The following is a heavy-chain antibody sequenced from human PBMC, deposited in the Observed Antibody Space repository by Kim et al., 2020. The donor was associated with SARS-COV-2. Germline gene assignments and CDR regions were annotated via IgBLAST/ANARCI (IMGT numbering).Heavy chain of an antibody. CDR3: ARGYRSGWFDP. J-gene: IGHJ5*02. CDR2: T. V-gene: IGHV1-3*01. D-gene: IGHD1-20*01. Sequence: TKYSQKFQGRVTITRDTSASTAYMELSSLRSEDTAVYYCARGYRSGWFDPWGQGTLVTVSS.